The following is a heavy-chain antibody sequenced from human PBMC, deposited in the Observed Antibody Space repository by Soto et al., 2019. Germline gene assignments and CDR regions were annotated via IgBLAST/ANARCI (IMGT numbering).Heavy chain of an antibody. CDR3: ARGQLLFAY. Sequence: ETLSLTCSVSDASVSKYYWSWIRQPPGKGLEWIGYISHTGYTSYNPSLESRLTISMDKSKNQLSLNLNSVTTADTAVYYCARGQLLFAYWGQGTPVTVS. V-gene: IGHV4-59*02. CDR2: ISHTGYT. CDR1: DASVSKYY. J-gene: IGHJ4*02. D-gene: IGHD3-10*02.